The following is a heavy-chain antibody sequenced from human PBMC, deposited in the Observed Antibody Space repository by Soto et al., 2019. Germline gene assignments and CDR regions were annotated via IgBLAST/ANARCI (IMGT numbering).Heavy chain of an antibody. CDR1: GDTFGNHA. J-gene: IGHJ6*02. CDR2: IIPIFGSL. Sequence: SSVKVSCKSSGDTFGNHAISWVRQAPGHGLDWMGGIIPIFGSLNYAQKFQGRVTITADESTNTTYMELIALRPEDTAVYFCARAGSNSAKYFYYGLDVWGRGTTVTV. V-gene: IGHV1-69*13. CDR3: ARAGSNSAKYFYYGLDV. D-gene: IGHD6-13*01.